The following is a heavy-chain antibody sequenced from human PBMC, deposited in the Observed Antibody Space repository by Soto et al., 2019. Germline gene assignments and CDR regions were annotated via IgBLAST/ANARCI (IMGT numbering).Heavy chain of an antibody. V-gene: IGHV3-30-3*01. CDR1: GFTFSSYG. CDR3: VPRKGDPFT. D-gene: IGHD3-16*01. J-gene: IGHJ4*02. CDR2: ISYDGSNE. Sequence: GGSLRLSCAASGFTFSSYGMHWVRQAPGKGLEWVAVISYDGSNEYYADSVKGRFTISRDNSKNTLSLQMNSLRVEDSAVYYCVPRKGDPFTWGPGTLVTVSS.